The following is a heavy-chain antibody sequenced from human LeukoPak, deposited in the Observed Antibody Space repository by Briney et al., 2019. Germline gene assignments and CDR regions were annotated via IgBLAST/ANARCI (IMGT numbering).Heavy chain of an antibody. CDR2: IYHSGST. J-gene: IGHJ5*02. CDR3: ARAGDYGDYYWFDP. D-gene: IGHD4-17*01. Sequence: SETLSLTCAVSGGSISSGGYSWSWIRQPPGKGLEWIGYIYHSGSTYYNPSLKGRVTISVDRSKNQFSLKLSSVTAADTAVYYCARAGDYGDYYWFDPWGQGTLVTVSS. CDR1: GGSISSGGYS. V-gene: IGHV4-30-2*01.